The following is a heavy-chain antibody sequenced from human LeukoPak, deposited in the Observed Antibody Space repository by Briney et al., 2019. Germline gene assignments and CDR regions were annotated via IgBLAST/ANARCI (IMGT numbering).Heavy chain of an antibody. CDR3: ARDRPYSSGWYGNNWFDP. CDR1: GYTFTSYD. D-gene: IGHD6-19*01. J-gene: IGHJ5*02. Sequence: ASVKVSCKASGYTFTSYDINWVRRATGQGLEWKGWMNPNSGNTGYAQKFQGRVAMTRNSSISTAYMELSSLRSEDTAVYYCARDRPYSSGWYGNNWFDPWGQGTLVTVSS. V-gene: IGHV1-8*01. CDR2: MNPNSGNT.